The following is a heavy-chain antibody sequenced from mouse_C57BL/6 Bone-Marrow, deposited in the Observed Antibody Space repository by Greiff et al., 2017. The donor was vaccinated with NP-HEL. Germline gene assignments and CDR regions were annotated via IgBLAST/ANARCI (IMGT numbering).Heavy chain of an antibody. D-gene: IGHD1-1*01. Sequence: EVMLVESGGGLVKPGGSLKLSCAASGFTFSSYAMSWVRQTPEKRLEWVATISDGGSYTYYPDNVKGRFTISRDNAKNNLYLQMSHLKSEDTAMYYCARGDGNYVDYWGQGTTLTVSS. CDR3: ARGDGNYVDY. J-gene: IGHJ2*01. CDR1: GFTFSSYA. CDR2: ISDGGSYT. V-gene: IGHV5-4*03.